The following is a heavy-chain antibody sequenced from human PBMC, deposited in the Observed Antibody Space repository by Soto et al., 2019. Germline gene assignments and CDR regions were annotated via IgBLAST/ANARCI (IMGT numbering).Heavy chain of an antibody. D-gene: IGHD5-12*01. J-gene: IGHJ6*02. V-gene: IGHV3-21*01. Sequence: GESLKISCAASGFTFSSYSMNWVRQAPGKGLEWVSSISSSSSYIYYADSVKGRFTIARDNAKNSLYLQMNSLRAEDTAVYYCERDSGYDAYGGRYYYYGMDVWGQGTTVTVSS. CDR3: ERDSGYDAYGGRYYYYGMDV. CDR2: ISSSSSYI. CDR1: GFTFSSYS.